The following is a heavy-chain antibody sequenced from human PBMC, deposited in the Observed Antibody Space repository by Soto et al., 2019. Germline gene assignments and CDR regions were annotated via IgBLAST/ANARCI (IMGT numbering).Heavy chain of an antibody. D-gene: IGHD3-22*01. Sequence: PGGSLRLSCAASGFTFSSYAMHWVRQAPGKGLEWVALISYDGSDKDYADSVKGRFTISRDNSRNTLFLQMNSLRVEDTAVYYCARYYYRYYDSSGYYRSPAYWGQGTLVTVSS. V-gene: IGHV3-30-3*01. CDR2: ISYDGSDK. CDR1: GFTFSSYA. CDR3: ARYYYRYYDSSGYYRSPAY. J-gene: IGHJ4*02.